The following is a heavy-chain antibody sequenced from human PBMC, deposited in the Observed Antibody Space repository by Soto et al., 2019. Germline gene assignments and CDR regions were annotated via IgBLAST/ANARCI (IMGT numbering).Heavy chain of an antibody. CDR1: GGSISSGGYS. V-gene: IGHV4-30-2*01. Sequence: PSETLSLTCAVSGGSISSGGYSWSWIRQPPGKGLEWIGYIYHSGSTYYNPSLKSRVTISVDRSKNQFSLKLSSVTAADTAVYYCARQEFGYSYGSEYYYYYGMDVWGQGTTVTVSS. CDR2: IYHSGST. J-gene: IGHJ6*02. D-gene: IGHD5-18*01. CDR3: ARQEFGYSYGSEYYYYYGMDV.